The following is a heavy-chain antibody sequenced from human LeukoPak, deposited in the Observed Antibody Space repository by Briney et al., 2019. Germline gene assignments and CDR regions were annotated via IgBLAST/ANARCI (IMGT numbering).Heavy chain of an antibody. CDR3: ARGGHRSSTSCYAGGFDNWFDP. D-gene: IGHD2-2*01. CDR2: INHSGST. J-gene: IGHJ5*02. Sequence: SETLSLTCXVYGGSFSGYYWSWIRQPPGKGLKWIGEINHSGSTNYNPSLKSRVTISVDTSKNQFSLKLSSVTAADTAVYYCARGGHRSSTSCYAGGFDNWFDPWGQGTLVTVSS. CDR1: GGSFSGYY. V-gene: IGHV4-34*01.